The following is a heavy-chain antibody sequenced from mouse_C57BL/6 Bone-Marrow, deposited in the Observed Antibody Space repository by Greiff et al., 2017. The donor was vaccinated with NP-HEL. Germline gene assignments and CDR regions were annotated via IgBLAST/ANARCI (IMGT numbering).Heavy chain of an antibody. D-gene: IGHD2-4*01. CDR1: GYTFTSYW. V-gene: IGHV1-69*01. Sequence: QVHVKQPGAELVMPGASVKLSCKASGYTFTSYWMHWVKQRPGQGLEWIGEIDPSDSYTNYNQKFKGKSTLTVDKSSSTAYMQLSSLTSEDSAVYYCASYDYDGGYFDYWGQGTTLTVSS. CDR2: IDPSDSYT. CDR3: ASYDYDGGYFDY. J-gene: IGHJ2*01.